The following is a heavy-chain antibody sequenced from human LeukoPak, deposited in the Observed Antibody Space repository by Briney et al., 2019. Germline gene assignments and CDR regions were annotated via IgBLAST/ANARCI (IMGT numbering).Heavy chain of an antibody. CDR3: AKDQGYSYGYVSY. CDR2: IRYDGNNK. Sequence: PGGSLRLSCAASGFTFSDYSMHWVRQAPGKGLNWVALIRYDGNNKYYADSVKGRFTISRDNSKNTLYLQMNSLRPEDTAVYYCAKDQGYSYGYVSYWGQGTLVTVSS. J-gene: IGHJ4*02. V-gene: IGHV3-30*02. D-gene: IGHD5-18*01. CDR1: GFTFSDYS.